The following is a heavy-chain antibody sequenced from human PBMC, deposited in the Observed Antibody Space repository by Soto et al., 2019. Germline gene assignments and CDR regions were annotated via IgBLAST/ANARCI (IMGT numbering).Heavy chain of an antibody. D-gene: IGHD4-17*01. CDR1: GFTFSSYA. Sequence: EVQLLESGGGLVQPGGSLRLSCAASGFTFSSYAMNWVRQAPGKGLEWVSVISGSGGSTYYADAVKGRFTISRDNSKNTLYLQMNSLRAEDTAVYYCAKRTVGWYFDLWGRGALVTVSS. CDR3: AKRTVGWYFDL. V-gene: IGHV3-23*01. J-gene: IGHJ2*01. CDR2: ISGSGGST.